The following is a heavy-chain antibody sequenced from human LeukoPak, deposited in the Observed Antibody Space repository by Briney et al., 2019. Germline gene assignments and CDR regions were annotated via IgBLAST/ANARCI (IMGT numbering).Heavy chain of an antibody. CDR1: GLIFRSYW. CDR3: ARERDGGFFDY. D-gene: IGHD5-24*01. J-gene: IGHJ4*02. V-gene: IGHV3-7*01. CDR2: INQDGSEK. Sequence: PGGSLRLSCAVSGLIFRSYWMSWVRQAPGKGLEWVANINQDGSEKYFVDSVKGRFTISRDNAKNSLHLQMNTLRAEDTAVYYCARERDGGFFDYWGQGTLVTVSS.